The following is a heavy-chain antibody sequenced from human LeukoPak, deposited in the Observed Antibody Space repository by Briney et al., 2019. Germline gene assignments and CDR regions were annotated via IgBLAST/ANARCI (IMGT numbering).Heavy chain of an antibody. Sequence: GGSLRLSCAASGFTFDDYAMHWVRQAPGKGLEWVSGITWNSGSIGYADSVKGRFTISRDNAKNSLYLQMNSLRTEDTALYYCAKDSNYGSGSDDAFDIWGQGTMVTVYS. CDR1: GFTFDDYA. V-gene: IGHV3-9*01. J-gene: IGHJ3*02. D-gene: IGHD3-10*01. CDR2: ITWNSGSI. CDR3: AKDSNYGSGSDDAFDI.